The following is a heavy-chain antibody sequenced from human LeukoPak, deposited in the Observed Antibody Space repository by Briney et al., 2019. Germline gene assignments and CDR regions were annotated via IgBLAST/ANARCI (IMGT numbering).Heavy chain of an antibody. CDR2: IYVDGRT. D-gene: IGHD4-23*01. CDR3: ARRGDGGRSFDY. V-gene: IGHV3-53*01. Sequence: GGSLRLSCAASGFTVSTTYMSWVRQAPGKGLEWVSLIYVDGRTYYADSVRGRFTISRDNSKNTLYLQVNSLRAEDTAVYYCARRGDGGRSFDYWGQGTLVTVSS. CDR1: GFTVSTTY. J-gene: IGHJ4*02.